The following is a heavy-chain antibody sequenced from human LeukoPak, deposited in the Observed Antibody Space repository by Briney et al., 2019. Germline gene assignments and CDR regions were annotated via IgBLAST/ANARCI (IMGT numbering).Heavy chain of an antibody. CDR1: GFAFSSYW. CDR3: ARDLGGYSSGWLDY. D-gene: IGHD6-19*01. J-gene: IGHJ4*02. CDR2: ISSDGSIT. V-gene: IGHV3-74*01. Sequence: PGGSLRLSCVASGFAFSSYWMHWVRQAPGKGLVWVSRISSDGSITSYADSVGGRFTISRDNAKNTVSVQMNSLRAEDTAVYYCARDLGGYSSGWLDYWGQGTLVTVSS.